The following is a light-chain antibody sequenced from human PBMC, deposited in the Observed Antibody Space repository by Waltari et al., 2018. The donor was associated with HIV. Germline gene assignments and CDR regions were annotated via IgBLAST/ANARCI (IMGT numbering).Light chain of an antibody. CDR3: QQYNSWPPAWT. J-gene: IGKJ1*01. V-gene: IGKV3-15*01. CDR2: GAS. CDR1: HSVSSN. Sequence: EVVMTQSPATLTVSTGERTTLSYRASHSVSSNLAWYQQKPGQAPRLLIFGASTRATGIPARFSGSGSGTEFTLTISFLQSEDFAVYYCQQYNSWPPAWTFGQGTNVEIK.